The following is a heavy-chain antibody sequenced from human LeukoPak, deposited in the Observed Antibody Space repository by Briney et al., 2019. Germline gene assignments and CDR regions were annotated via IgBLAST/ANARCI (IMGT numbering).Heavy chain of an antibody. V-gene: IGHV3-23*01. D-gene: IGHD4-17*01. CDR3: XKAXYXDYXDYAGDAFDI. CDR2: ISGSGGST. J-gene: IGHJ3*02. Sequence: GGSLRLSCAASGFTFSSYAMSWVRQAPGKGLEWVSAISGSGGSTYYADSVKGRFTISRDNSKNTLYLKMNSLRAEDTAVYYXXKAXYXDYXDYAGDAFDIWGQGTMVTVSS. CDR1: GFTFSSYA.